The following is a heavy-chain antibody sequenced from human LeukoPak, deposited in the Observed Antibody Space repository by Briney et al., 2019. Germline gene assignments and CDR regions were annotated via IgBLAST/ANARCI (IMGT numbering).Heavy chain of an antibody. D-gene: IGHD2-15*01. CDR2: INHSGST. V-gene: IGHV4-34*01. J-gene: IGHJ4*02. CDR3: ARGQDIVVVVAATDKFDY. CDR1: GGSFSGYY. Sequence: SETLSLTCAVYGGSFSGYYWSWIRQPPGKGLEWIGEINHSGSTNYNPSLKRRVTISVDTSKNQFSLKLSSVTAADTAVYYCARGQDIVVVVAATDKFDYWGQGTLVTVSS.